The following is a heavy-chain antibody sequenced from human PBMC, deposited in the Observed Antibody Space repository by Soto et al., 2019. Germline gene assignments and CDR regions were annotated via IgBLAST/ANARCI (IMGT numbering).Heavy chain of an antibody. J-gene: IGHJ4*02. Sequence: QVQLQESGPGLVKPSETLSLTCTVSGGSVRSGSYYWSWIRQPPGKGLEWIGYISYSGSTNYNSSLKSGVNISKDTSENQFSLKLTSVTAADTAVYYCARYTKGGTGFDYWGQGTLGTVSS. CDR2: ISYSGST. CDR1: GGSVRSGSYY. V-gene: IGHV4-61*01. CDR3: ARYTKGGTGFDY. D-gene: IGHD1-1*01.